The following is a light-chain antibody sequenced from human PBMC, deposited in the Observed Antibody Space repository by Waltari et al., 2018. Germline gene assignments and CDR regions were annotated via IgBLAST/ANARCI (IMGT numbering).Light chain of an antibody. CDR1: SSDVGNYKP. CDR3: SSYAGSSKGV. J-gene: IGLJ2*01. Sequence: QSALTQPASASGSPGQSITISCPRTSSDVGNYKPVSWDQQHPGKAPKLRISAVSKRPSGVSDRFSGSKSGDMASLTISGLQPEDEAEYFCSSYAGSSKGVFGGGTKVTVL. CDR2: AVS. V-gene: IGLV2-23*02.